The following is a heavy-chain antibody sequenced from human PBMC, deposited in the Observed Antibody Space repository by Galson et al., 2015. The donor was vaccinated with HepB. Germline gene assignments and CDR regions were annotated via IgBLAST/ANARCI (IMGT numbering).Heavy chain of an antibody. J-gene: IGHJ4*02. CDR2: IKRGGSEK. V-gene: IGHV3-7*01. CDR3: ARGGDYYDSSAYHAIDY. CDR1: GFTFSNYW. D-gene: IGHD3-22*01. Sequence: SLRLSCAASGFTFSNYWMTWVRQAPGKGLEWVANIKRGGSEKYYVDSVKGRFTISRDNAKSSLYLQMNSLRAEDTAVYYCARGGDYYDSSAYHAIDYWGQGTLVTVSS.